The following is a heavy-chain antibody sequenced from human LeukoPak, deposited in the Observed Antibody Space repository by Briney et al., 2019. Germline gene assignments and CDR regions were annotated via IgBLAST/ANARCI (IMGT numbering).Heavy chain of an antibody. CDR1: GYTFTGYY. V-gene: IGHV1-2*06. CDR2: INPNSGGT. D-gene: IGHD3-16*02. J-gene: IGHJ5*02. CDR3: ASLQAYDCVWGSYRQENWFDP. Sequence: ASVKVSCKASGYTFTGYYMHWVRQAPGQGLEWMGRINPNSGGTNYAQKFQGRVTMTRDTSISTAYMELSRLRSDDTAVYYCASLQAYDCVWGSYRQENWFDPWGQGTLVTVSS.